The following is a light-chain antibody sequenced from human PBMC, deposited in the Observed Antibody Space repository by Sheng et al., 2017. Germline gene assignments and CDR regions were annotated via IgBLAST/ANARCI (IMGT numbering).Light chain of an antibody. CDR2: GAS. Sequence: EIVLTQSPATLSLSPGDGATLSCRASQTVSSNLAWYQQKPGQAPRLLIYGASTRATDVPARFTGSGSGTEFTLTINSLQSEDFAIYYCQQYNNWSRLTFGGGSKVEI. J-gene: IGKJ4*01. CDR1: QTVSSN. CDR3: QQYNNWSRLT. V-gene: IGKV3-15*01.